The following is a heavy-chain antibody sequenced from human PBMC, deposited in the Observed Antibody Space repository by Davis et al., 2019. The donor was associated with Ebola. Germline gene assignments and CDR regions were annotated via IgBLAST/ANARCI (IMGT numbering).Heavy chain of an antibody. CDR1: GFTFGGYG. J-gene: IGHJ1*01. V-gene: IGHV3-33*01. Sequence: PGGSLRLSCTASGFTFGGYGMQWVRQAPGKRLEWVASTWYDGGNKYYAGSVKGRFTVSRDNFKSALYLQMNALGVEDTAVYYCARASSDFWSGPLDWGQGVLVTVSS. CDR2: TWYDGGNK. CDR3: ARASSDFWSGPLD. D-gene: IGHD3-3*01.